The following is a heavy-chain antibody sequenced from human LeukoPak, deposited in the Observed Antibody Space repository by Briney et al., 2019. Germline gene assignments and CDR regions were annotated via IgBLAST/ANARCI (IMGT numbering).Heavy chain of an antibody. J-gene: IGHJ4*02. V-gene: IGHV3-7*04. CDR2: INQDGREQ. CDR1: GFTFSDYW. Sequence: GGSLRLSCVASGFTFSDYWMTWVRQAPGQGLEWVAKINQDGREQHFVDSAKGRFTISRDNAKNSLYLQMDSLRGEDTAVYYGAGGALDYWGQGTLVTVSS. CDR3: AGGALDY.